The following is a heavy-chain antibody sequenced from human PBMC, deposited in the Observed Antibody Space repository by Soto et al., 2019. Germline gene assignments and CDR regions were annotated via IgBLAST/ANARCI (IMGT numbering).Heavy chain of an antibody. D-gene: IGHD3-22*01. CDR3: ARDFDNCSGYYGPVDV. Sequence: ASVKVSCKASGYTFTSYGISWVRQAPGQGLEWMGWISAYNGNTNYAQKLQGRGTMTTDTSTSTAYMELRSLRCDDTAVYYCARDFDNCSGYYGPVDVWGQGTTVTVSS. V-gene: IGHV1-18*04. CDR1: GYTFTSYG. J-gene: IGHJ6*02. CDR2: ISAYNGNT.